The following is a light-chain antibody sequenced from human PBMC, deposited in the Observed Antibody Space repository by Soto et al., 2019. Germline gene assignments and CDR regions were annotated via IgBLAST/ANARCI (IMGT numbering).Light chain of an antibody. J-gene: IGKJ5*01. CDR3: QQFNSYPLT. V-gene: IGKV1-13*02. Sequence: ALQLTQSPSSLSASIGDRVTITCRASQGISSALAWYQQKPGKAPKLLIYDASSLESGVPSRFSGSGSGTDFTLTISSLQPEDFATYYCQQFNSYPLTFGQGTRLEIK. CDR1: QGISSA. CDR2: DAS.